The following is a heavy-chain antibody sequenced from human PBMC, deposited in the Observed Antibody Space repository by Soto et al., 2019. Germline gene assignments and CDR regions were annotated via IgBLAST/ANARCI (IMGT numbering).Heavy chain of an antibody. J-gene: IGHJ6*03. CDR1: GGSFSGYY. CDR3: ARGIRYFDWFYGGYYYSYYYTDV. V-gene: IGHV4-34*01. Sequence: SETLSLTCAGYGGSFSGYYWSWIRQPPGKGLEWIGEINHSGSTNYNPSLKSRVTISVDTSKNQFSLKLSSVTAADTAVYYCARGIRYFDWFYGGYYYSYYYTDVWGKGTTVTVS. D-gene: IGHD3-9*01. CDR2: INHSGST.